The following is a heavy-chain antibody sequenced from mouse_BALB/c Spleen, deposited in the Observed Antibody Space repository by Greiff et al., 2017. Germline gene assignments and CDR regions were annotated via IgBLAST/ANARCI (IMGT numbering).Heavy chain of an antibody. CDR1: GYSITSDYA. D-gene: IGHD6-5*01. J-gene: IGHJ3*01. CDR3: ARRLGSGGFAY. CDR2: ISYSGST. Sequence: VQLKESGPGLVKPSQSLSLTCTVTGYSITSDYAWNWIRQFPGNKLEWMGYISYSGSTSYNPSLKSRISITRDTSKNQFFLQLNSVTTEDTATYYCARRLGSGGFAYWGQGTLVTVSA. V-gene: IGHV3-2*02.